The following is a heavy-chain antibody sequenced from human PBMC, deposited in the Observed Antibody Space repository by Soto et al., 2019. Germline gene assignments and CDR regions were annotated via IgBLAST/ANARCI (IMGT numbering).Heavy chain of an antibody. Sequence: SVKVSCKASGGTFSSYAISWVRQAPGQGLEWMGGIIPIFGTANYAQKFQGRVTITADESTSTAYMELSSLRSEDTAVYYCATRGDGYHYWVQYYYGIDVWGQGTTVTVSS. V-gene: IGHV1-69*13. CDR1: GGTFSSYA. CDR3: ATRGDGYHYWVQYYYGIDV. CDR2: IIPIFGTA. D-gene: IGHD5-12*01. J-gene: IGHJ6*02.